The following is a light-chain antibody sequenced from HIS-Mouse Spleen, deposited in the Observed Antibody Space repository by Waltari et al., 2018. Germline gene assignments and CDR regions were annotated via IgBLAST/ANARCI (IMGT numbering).Light chain of an antibody. V-gene: IGLV2-23*03. CDR1: SSDVGSYNL. J-gene: IGLJ3*02. CDR3: CSYAGSSTFGV. Sequence: QSALTQPASVSGSPGQSITISCTGTSSDVGSYNLVSWYQQHPGKAPKPMIYEGSKRLSGVSTRFSGSKSGNPASLTISGLQAEDEADYYCCSYAGSSTFGVFGGGTKLTVL. CDR2: EGS.